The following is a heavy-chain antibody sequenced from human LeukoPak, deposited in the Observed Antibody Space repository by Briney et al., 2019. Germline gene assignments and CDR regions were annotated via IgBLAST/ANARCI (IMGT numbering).Heavy chain of an antibody. CDR2: IYYSGST. V-gene: IGHV4-39*01. CDR1: GGSISSSSHY. D-gene: IGHD1-26*01. J-gene: IGHJ5*02. Sequence: SETLSLTCTVSGGSISSSSHYWGWIRQPPGKGLEWIGSIYYSGSTYYNPSLKSRVTISVDTSKNQFSLKLSSVTAADTAVYYCARLCGARLGDWFDPWGQGTLVTVSS. CDR3: ARLCGARLGDWFDP.